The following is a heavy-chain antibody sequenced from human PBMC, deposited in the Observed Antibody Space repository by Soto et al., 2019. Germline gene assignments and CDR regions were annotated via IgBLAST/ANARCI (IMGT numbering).Heavy chain of an antibody. V-gene: IGHV1-69*12. CDR2: ITPIFGTA. CDR1: GGTFSSYA. D-gene: IGHD6-19*01. CDR3: ARDLKSQWLMGGWFDP. Sequence: QVQLVQSGAEVKKPGSSVKVSCKASGGTFSSYAISWVRQAPGQGLEWMGGITPIFGTANYAQKFQGRVTITADESTSTAYMELSSLRSEDTAVYYCARDLKSQWLMGGWFDPWGQGTLVTVSS. J-gene: IGHJ5*02.